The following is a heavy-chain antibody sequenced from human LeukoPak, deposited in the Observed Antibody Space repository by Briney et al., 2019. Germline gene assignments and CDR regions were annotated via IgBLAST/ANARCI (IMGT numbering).Heavy chain of an antibody. CDR3: ARDLYNYDSSGHYYWYFDL. CDR1: GGSISSGSYY. J-gene: IGHJ2*01. CDR2: IYTSGRT. V-gene: IGHV4-61*02. Sequence: SETLSLTCTVSGGSISSGSYYWSWIRQPAGKGLEWIGRIYTSGRTNYNPSLKSRVTMSVDTSKNQFSLKMSSVTAADTAVYYCARDLYNYDSSGHYYWYFDLWGRGTLVTVSS. D-gene: IGHD3-22*01.